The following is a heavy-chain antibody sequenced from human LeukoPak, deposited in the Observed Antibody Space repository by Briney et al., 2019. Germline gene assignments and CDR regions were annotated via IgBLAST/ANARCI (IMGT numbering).Heavy chain of an antibody. D-gene: IGHD5-24*01. Sequence: GASVKVSCKVSGYTLTVLSMHWVRQAPGKGLEWMGGFDPEDGETIYAQKFQGRVTMTEDTSTDTAYMELSSLRSEDTAVYYCATGPQLWRQDGWFDPWGQGTLVTVSS. CDR1: GYTLTVLS. CDR2: FDPEDGET. CDR3: ATGPQLWRQDGWFDP. J-gene: IGHJ5*02. V-gene: IGHV1-24*01.